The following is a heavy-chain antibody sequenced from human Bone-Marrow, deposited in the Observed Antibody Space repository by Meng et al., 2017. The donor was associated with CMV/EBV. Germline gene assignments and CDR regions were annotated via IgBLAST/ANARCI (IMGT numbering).Heavy chain of an antibody. V-gene: IGHV5-51*03. CDR1: GYSFTNCW. D-gene: IGHD2-8*01. J-gene: IGHJ4*02. CDR2: INPGDSDT. Sequence: GGSWRLSCKYFGYSFTNCWIGWVRQMPGKGLEWMGIINPGDSDTQYRASFQGQVTISADKSISTAYLQWGSLKASDTAMYYCAIRWRYGNGPYFDYWGQGAMVTVSS. CDR3: AIRWRYGNGPYFDY.